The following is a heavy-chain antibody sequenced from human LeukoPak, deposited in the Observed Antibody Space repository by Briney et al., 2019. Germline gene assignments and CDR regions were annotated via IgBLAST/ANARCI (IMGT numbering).Heavy chain of an antibody. Sequence: SETLSLTCTVSGGSISSYYWSWIRQPPGKGLEWIGYIYYSGSTNYNPSLKSRVTISVDTSKNQFSLKLSSVTAADTAVYYCARAGDILTGFGRYNWFDPWGQGTLVTVSS. CDR3: ARAGDILTGFGRYNWFDP. CDR1: GGSISSYY. J-gene: IGHJ5*02. V-gene: IGHV4-59*01. D-gene: IGHD3-9*01. CDR2: IYYSGST.